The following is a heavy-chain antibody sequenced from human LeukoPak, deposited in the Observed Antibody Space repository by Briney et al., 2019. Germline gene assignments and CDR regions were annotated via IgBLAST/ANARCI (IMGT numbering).Heavy chain of an antibody. D-gene: IGHD2-2*01. V-gene: IGHV3-23*01. Sequence: PGGSLRLACAASGFTFSSYGMSSVRQAPGKGLEWVSAISGSGGSTYYAASVRGRFTISRDNYKNTLYLQMNRLRADDTAVYYCAKDSLIVVGPAAYHYWGQGTLVTVSS. CDR3: AKDSLIVVGPAAYHY. CDR1: GFTFSSYG. CDR2: ISGSGGST. J-gene: IGHJ4*02.